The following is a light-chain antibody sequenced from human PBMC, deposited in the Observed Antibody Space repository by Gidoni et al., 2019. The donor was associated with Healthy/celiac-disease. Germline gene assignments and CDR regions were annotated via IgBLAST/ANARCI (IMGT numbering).Light chain of an antibody. V-gene: IGLV6-57*04. CDR2: EDN. J-gene: IGLJ2*01. Sequence: NCMLTQPHSVSESPGKTVTISCTRSSRSIASNYVQWYQQRPGSAPTTVIYEDNQRPSGVPDRFSGSIDSSSNSASLTVSGLKTEDEADYYCQSYDSSNHVVFGGGTKLTVL. CDR1: SRSIASNY. CDR3: QSYDSSNHVV.